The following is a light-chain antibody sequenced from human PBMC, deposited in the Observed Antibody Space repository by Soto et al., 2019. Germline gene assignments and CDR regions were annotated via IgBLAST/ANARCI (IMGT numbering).Light chain of an antibody. CDR3: QEYSKWPLFT. CDR2: ASS. J-gene: IGKJ3*01. Sequence: ERVVTQSPGILSVSPGDRATLSCRASQSVGRNLAWYQQKPGQAPTLLIYASSTRATGLPARFSGSGSGTDFTLTIRSLQSEDFAVYYCQEYSKWPLFTFGPGTRVDIK. CDR1: QSVGRN. V-gene: IGKV3-15*01.